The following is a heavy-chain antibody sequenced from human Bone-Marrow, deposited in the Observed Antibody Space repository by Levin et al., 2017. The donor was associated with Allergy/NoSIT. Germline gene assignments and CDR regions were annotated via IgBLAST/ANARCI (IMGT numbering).Heavy chain of an antibody. CDR2: IFYSGST. Sequence: ESLKISCTVSGGSISGYYWSWIRQSPGEGLEWIGYIFYSGSTNYNPSLESRVTMSVDTSKNQFSLRLNSVTAADTAVYYCARSQFSSGQRYDYWGQGALVTVSS. CDR1: GGSISGYY. D-gene: IGHD3-22*01. V-gene: IGHV4-59*01. CDR3: ARSQFSSGQRYDY. J-gene: IGHJ4*02.